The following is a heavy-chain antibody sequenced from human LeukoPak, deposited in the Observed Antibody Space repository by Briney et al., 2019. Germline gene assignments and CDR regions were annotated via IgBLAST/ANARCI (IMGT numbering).Heavy chain of an antibody. CDR2: IIPIFGTA. J-gene: IGHJ4*02. Sequence: SVNVSCKASGGTFSSYAISWVRQAPGQGLEWMGGIIPIFGTANYAQKFQGRVTITADESTSTAYMELSSLRSEDTAVYYCALGGWELRSWNYWGQGTLVTVSS. V-gene: IGHV1-69*13. D-gene: IGHD1-26*01. CDR1: GGTFSSYA. CDR3: ALGGWELRSWNY.